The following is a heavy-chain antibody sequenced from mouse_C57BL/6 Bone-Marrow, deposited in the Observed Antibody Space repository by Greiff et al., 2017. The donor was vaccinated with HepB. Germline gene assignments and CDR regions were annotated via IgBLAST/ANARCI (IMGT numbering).Heavy chain of an antibody. D-gene: IGHD2-1*01. V-gene: IGHV5-6*01. CDR3: ARTYGNYAMDY. CDR2: ISSGGSYT. J-gene: IGHJ4*01. Sequence: EVKLMESGGDLVKPGGSLKLSCAASGFTFSSYGMSWVRQTPDKRLAWVATISSGGSYTYYPDSVKGRFTISRDNAKNTLYLQMSSLKSEDTAMYYCARTYGNYAMDYWGQGTSVTVSS. CDR1: GFTFSSYG.